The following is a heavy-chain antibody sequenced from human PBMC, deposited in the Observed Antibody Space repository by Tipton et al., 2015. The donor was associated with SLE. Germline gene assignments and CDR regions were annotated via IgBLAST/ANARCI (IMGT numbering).Heavy chain of an antibody. D-gene: IGHD2-21*01. V-gene: IGHV4-4*07. CDR1: GGSIIGYY. J-gene: IGHJ4*02. Sequence: TLSLTCTVSGGSIIGYYWSWIRQPVGKGPEWIGRIYTGGRTIHNPSLNSRVTMSLDTSKSQFSLKLTSVTAADTAVYYCARDWGGEALDFWGQGTLVTVSS. CDR3: ARDWGGEALDF. CDR2: IYTGGRT.